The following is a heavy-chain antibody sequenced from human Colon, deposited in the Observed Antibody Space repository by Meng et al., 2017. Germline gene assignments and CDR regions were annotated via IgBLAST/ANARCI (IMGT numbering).Heavy chain of an antibody. Sequence: QVQLVGSGGGVVQPGKSLRLSCAASGFIYSNYGMHWVRQAPGKGLEWVAVISYDGSNKYYADSVKGRFTISRDNSKNTLYLQMNSLRAEDTAVYYCARSLDSGPGSYWGQGTLVTASS. CDR1: GFIYSNYG. CDR2: ISYDGSNK. CDR3: ARSLDSGPGSY. D-gene: IGHD1-26*01. J-gene: IGHJ4*02. V-gene: IGHV3-30*06.